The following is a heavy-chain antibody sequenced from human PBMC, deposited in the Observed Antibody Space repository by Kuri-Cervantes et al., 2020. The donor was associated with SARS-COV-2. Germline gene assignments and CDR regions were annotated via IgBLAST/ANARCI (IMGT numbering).Heavy chain of an antibody. Sequence: GGSLRLSCAASGFTFSTYSMKWVRQAPGKGLEWVSSISSSSSQRYYVDSVKGRFTISRDNTKNSLYLQMNSLRAEDTAVYYCASLLSGGGAHLYYCYMAGWGKGTSVTVSS. CDR1: GFTFSTYS. V-gene: IGHV3-21*01. D-gene: IGHD3-16*01. CDR2: ISSSSSQR. CDR3: ASLLSGGGAHLYYCYMAG. J-gene: IGHJ6*03.